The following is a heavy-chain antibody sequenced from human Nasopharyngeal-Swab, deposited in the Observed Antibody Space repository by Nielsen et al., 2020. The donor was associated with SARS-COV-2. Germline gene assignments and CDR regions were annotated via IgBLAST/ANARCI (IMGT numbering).Heavy chain of an antibody. CDR2: IYYSGST. CDR3: ARGGSSGYFRYYFDY. CDR1: GGSISSYY. J-gene: IGHJ4*02. D-gene: IGHD3-22*01. V-gene: IGHV4-59*12. Sequence: SETLSLTCTVSGGSISSYYWSWIRQIPGKGLEWIGYIYYSGSTNYNPSLTSRVTISVDTYKNQFSRKLSSMTAADTAVYYCARGGSSGYFRYYFDYWGQGTLVTVSS.